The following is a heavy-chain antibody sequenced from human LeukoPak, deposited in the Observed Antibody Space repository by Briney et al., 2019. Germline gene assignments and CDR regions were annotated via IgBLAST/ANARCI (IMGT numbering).Heavy chain of an antibody. Sequence: PGGSLRLSCAASGFTFSSYSMNWVRQAPGKGLEWVSSISSSSSYIYYADSVKGRFTISRDNAKNPLYLQMNSLRAEDTAVYYCASGDVYDSSGYLDYWGQGTLVTVSS. D-gene: IGHD3-22*01. CDR1: GFTFSSYS. J-gene: IGHJ4*02. CDR2: ISSSSSYI. CDR3: ASGDVYDSSGYLDY. V-gene: IGHV3-21*01.